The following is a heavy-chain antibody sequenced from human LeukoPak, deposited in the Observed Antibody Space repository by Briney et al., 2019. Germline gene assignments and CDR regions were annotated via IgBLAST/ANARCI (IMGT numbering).Heavy chain of an antibody. CDR2: TNPNSGGT. CDR1: GYTFTGYY. V-gene: IGHV1-2*02. CDR3: ARDPGYYYDSSGYYYDWYFDL. J-gene: IGHJ2*01. Sequence: ASVKVSCKASGYTFTGYYMHWVRQAPGQGLEWMGWTNPNSGGTNYAQKFQGRVTMTRDTSISTAYMELSRLRSDDTAVYYCARDPGYYYDSSGYYYDWYFDLWGRGTLVTVSS. D-gene: IGHD3-22*01.